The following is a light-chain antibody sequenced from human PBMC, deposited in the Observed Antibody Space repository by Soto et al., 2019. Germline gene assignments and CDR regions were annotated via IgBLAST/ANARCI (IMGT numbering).Light chain of an antibody. Sequence: EIVRTQSPATLSVSPGERATLSCRASQSVSSNLAWYQQKPGQAPRLLIYGASTRATGIPARFSGSGSGTEFTLTIRSLQSEDFAVYYCQQYNNWPRTFGQGTKVDIK. CDR2: GAS. V-gene: IGKV3-15*01. CDR1: QSVSSN. CDR3: QQYNNWPRT. J-gene: IGKJ1*01.